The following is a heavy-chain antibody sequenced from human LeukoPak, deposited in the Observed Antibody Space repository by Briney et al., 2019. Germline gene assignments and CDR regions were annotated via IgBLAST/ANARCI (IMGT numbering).Heavy chain of an antibody. Sequence: SETLSLTCAVYGGSFSGYYWSWIRQPPGKELEWIGEINHSGSTNYNPSLKSRVTISVDTSKNQFSLKLSSVTAADTAVYYCARGGRIAAAGTGTDWFDPWGQGTLVTVSS. CDR1: GGSFSGYY. CDR3: ARGGRIAAAGTGTDWFDP. D-gene: IGHD6-13*01. CDR2: INHSGST. J-gene: IGHJ5*02. V-gene: IGHV4-34*01.